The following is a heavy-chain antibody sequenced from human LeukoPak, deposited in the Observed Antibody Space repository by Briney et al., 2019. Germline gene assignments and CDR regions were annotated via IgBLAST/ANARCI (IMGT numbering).Heavy chain of an antibody. D-gene: IGHD3-22*01. J-gene: IGHJ3*02. CDR3: ARGKIDYYDSSGYYNAFDI. V-gene: IGHV3-7*01. CDR2: INQDGSET. CDR1: GFTFRNYW. Sequence: GGSLRLSCAASGFTFRNYWMNWVRQAPGKGLEWVAKINQDGSETYYVDSVKGRFTISRDNARNSLYLQMNSLRAEDTAVYYCARGKIDYYDSSGYYNAFDIWGQGTMVTVSS.